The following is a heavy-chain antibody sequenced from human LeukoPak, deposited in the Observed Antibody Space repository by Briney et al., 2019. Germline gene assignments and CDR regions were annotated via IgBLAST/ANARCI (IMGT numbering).Heavy chain of an antibody. D-gene: IGHD3-22*01. CDR2: VNHSGST. CDR1: GGSFSGYY. CDR3: ARESPQNYYDSSGYSYAFDI. J-gene: IGHJ3*02. V-gene: IGHV4-34*01. Sequence: PSETLSLTCAVYGGSFSGYYWSWIRQPPGKGLEWIGEVNHSGSTNYNPSLKSRVTISVDTSKNQFSLKLSSVTAADTAVYYCARESPQNYYDSSGYSYAFDIWGQGTMVTVSS.